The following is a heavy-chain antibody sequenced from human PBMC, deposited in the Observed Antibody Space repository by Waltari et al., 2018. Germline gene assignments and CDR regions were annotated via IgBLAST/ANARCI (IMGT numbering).Heavy chain of an antibody. CDR3: ARDYPAAHVFDY. CDR2: MYYTGTY. CDR1: GASITTYY. V-gene: IGHV4-59*01. Sequence: QVQLQESGPGLLKPSETLSLTCTVSGASITTYYYSWIRQSPGKGLQWIGSMYYTGTYYYNPSLKSRVTISLDSSKNQFSLSLTSVTTADPAVYYCARDYPAAHVFDYWGQGTVVAVSS. J-gene: IGHJ4*02. D-gene: IGHD2-15*01.